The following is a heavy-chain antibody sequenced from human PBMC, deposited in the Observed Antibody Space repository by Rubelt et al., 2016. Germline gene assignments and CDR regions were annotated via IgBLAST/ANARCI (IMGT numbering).Heavy chain of an antibody. CDR2: IRSKAYGGTT. CDR1: A. CDR3: TRDTSTYSNYGKYWYFDL. J-gene: IGHJ2*01. D-gene: IGHD4-11*01. Sequence: AMSWFRQAPGKGLEWVGFIRSKAYGGTTEYAASVKGRFTISRDDSKSIAYLQMNSLKTEDTAVYYCTRDTSTYSNYGKYWYFDLWGRGTLVTVSS. V-gene: IGHV3-49*03.